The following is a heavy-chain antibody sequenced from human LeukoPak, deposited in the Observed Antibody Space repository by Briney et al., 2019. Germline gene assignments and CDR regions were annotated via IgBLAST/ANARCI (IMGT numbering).Heavy chain of an antibody. J-gene: IGHJ4*02. CDR2: LYHTGST. CDR1: GGSISTSSYY. Sequence: PSETLSLTCTVSGGSISTSSYYWGWIRQPPGKGLEWIGSLYHTGSTYYNPSLKSRVNISVDTSKNQVSLKLNSVTAADTAVYYCARQADFALVEMATIMFDYWGQGTLVTVSS. V-gene: IGHV4-39*01. D-gene: IGHD5-24*01. CDR3: ARQADFALVEMATIMFDY.